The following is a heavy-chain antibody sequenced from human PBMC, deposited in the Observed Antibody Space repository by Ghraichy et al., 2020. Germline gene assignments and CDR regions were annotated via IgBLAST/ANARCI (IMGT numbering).Heavy chain of an antibody. V-gene: IGHV4-34*01. J-gene: IGHJ5*02. CDR3: ARGCAIAARPYWGWGWFDP. CDR2: INHSGST. Sequence: SQTLSLTCAVYGGSFSGYYWSWIRQPPGKGLEWIGEINHSGSTNYNPSLKSRVTISVDTSKNQFSLKLSSVTAADTAVYYCARGCAIAARPYWGWGWFDPWGPGTLVTVSS. D-gene: IGHD6-6*01. CDR1: GGSFSGYY.